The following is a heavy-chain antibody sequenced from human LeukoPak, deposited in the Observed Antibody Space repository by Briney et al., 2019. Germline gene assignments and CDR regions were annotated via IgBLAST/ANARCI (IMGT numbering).Heavy chain of an antibody. D-gene: IGHD5-18*01. CDR3: ARGLPPTLDTAMVFDY. J-gene: IGHJ4*02. CDR2: INPSGGST. CDR1: GYTFTSYY. Sequence: GASVKVSCKASGYTFTSYYMHWVRQAPGQGLEWKGIINPSGGSTSYAQKFQGRVTMTRDTSTSTVYMELSSLRSEDTAVYYCARGLPPTLDTAMVFDYWGQGTLVTVSS. V-gene: IGHV1-46*01.